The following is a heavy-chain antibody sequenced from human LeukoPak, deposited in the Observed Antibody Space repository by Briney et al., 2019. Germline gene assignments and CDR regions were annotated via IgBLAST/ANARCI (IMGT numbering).Heavy chain of an antibody. Sequence: HTGGTLRLSCAASGFTFSSYGMSWVRQAPGKGLEWVSAISGSGGSTYYADSVKGRFTISRDNSKNTLYLQMSSLRAEDTAVYYCAKGKSGWYSDYWGQGTLVTVSS. J-gene: IGHJ4*02. V-gene: IGHV3-23*01. D-gene: IGHD6-19*01. CDR1: GFTFSSYG. CDR3: AKGKSGWYSDY. CDR2: ISGSGGST.